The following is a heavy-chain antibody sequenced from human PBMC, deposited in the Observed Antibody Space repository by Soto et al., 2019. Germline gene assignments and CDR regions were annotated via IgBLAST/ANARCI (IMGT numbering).Heavy chain of an antibody. V-gene: IGHV3-23*01. Sequence: PGGSLRLSCTASGFTFTYNAMSWVRQAPGKGLQWVSTVSGNGGNTYYAESVRGRFTISRDTSKNTLYLQMNSLRVEDTAVYYFATLPGGIALRTAYWGQGTPVTVSS. D-gene: IGHD6-13*01. CDR3: ATLPGGIALRTAY. CDR1: GFTFTYNA. J-gene: IGHJ4*02. CDR2: VSGNGGNT.